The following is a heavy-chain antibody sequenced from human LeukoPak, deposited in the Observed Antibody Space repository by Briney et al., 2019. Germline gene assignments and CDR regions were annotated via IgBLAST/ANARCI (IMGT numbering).Heavy chain of an antibody. CDR1: GGSFSGYY. V-gene: IGHV4-34*01. Sequence: PSETLSLTCAVYGGSFSGYYWSWIRQPPGKGLEWIGEINHSGSTNYNPSLKSRVTISVDTSKNQFSLKLSSVTAEDTAVYYCARDYYDSRAQGKASDYWGQGTLVTVSS. CDR2: INHSGST. CDR3: ARDYYDSRAQGKASDY. J-gene: IGHJ4*02. D-gene: IGHD3-22*01.